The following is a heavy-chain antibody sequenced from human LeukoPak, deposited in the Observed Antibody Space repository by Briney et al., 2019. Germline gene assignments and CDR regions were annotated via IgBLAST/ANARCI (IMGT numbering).Heavy chain of an antibody. CDR3: ARGVYDSSGYYFGEDFDY. CDR1: GFACSSYA. J-gene: IGHJ4*02. D-gene: IGHD3-22*01. Sequence: GGSLRLSCAASGFACSSYAMHWVRQAPGKGLEWVSYISSSSSTIYYADSVKGRFTISRDNAKNSLYLQMNSLRAEDTAVYYCARGVYDSSGYYFGEDFDYWGQGTLVTVSS. V-gene: IGHV3-48*01. CDR2: ISSSSSTI.